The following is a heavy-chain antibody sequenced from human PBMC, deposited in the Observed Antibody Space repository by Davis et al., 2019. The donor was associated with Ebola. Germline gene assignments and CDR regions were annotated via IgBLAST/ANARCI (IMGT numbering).Heavy chain of an antibody. CDR1: GGTFSSYA. CDR3: ARDAWDGYCSSTSCYAYYGMDV. J-gene: IGHJ6*02. V-gene: IGHV1-69*04. Sequence: SVKVSCKASGGTFSSYAISWVRQAPGQGLEWMGRIIPILGIANYAQKFQGRVTITADKSTSTAYMELSSLRSEDTAVYYCARDAWDGYCSSTSCYAYYGMDVWGQGTTVTVSS. CDR2: IIPILGIA. D-gene: IGHD2-2*03.